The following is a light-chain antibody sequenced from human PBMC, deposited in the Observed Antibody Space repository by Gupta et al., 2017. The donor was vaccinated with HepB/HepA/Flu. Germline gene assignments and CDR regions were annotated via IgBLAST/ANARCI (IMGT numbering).Light chain of an antibody. CDR2: DVS. CDR1: SSDVGGYNY. J-gene: IGLJ2*01. CDR3: CSYAGSYTWV. V-gene: IGLV2-11*01. Sequence: QSALPQPRPVSGSPGQSVTISCTGTSSDVGGYNYVSWCQQHPGKAPKLMIYDVSKRPSGVPDRFSGSKSGNTASLTISGLQAEDEADYYCCSYAGSYTWVFGGGTKLTVL.